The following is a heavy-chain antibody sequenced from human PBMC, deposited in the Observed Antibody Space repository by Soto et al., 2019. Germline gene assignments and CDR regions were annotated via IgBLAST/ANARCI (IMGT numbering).Heavy chain of an antibody. Sequence: GESLKISCKGSGYSFTSYWIGWVRQMPGKGLEWMGIIFPSDSETKYSPSFQGQVTFSVDKSISTAYLQWTSLKASDSAMYYCATRMPLYSSSWYPFDSWGQGTLVTVSS. CDR2: IFPSDSET. CDR3: ATRMPLYSSSWYPFDS. J-gene: IGHJ4*02. V-gene: IGHV5-51*01. D-gene: IGHD6-13*01. CDR1: GYSFTSYW.